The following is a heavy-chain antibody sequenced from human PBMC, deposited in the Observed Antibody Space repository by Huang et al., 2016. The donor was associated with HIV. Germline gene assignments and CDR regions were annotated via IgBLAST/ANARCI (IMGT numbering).Heavy chain of an antibody. CDR1: GFTVSGTY. J-gene: IGHJ4*02. V-gene: IGHV3-53*01. Sequence: VQLVESGGGLIQPGGSLRLACAASGFTVSGTYMSWVRQAPWKGREWGSVIYSGGTTYFADSVKGRFTFSRDNSKNTVYLQMNSLRADDTAVYYCARGGNTVGYFDNWGQGTLVTVSS. CDR3: ARGGNTVGYFDN. D-gene: IGHD1-26*01. CDR2: IYSGGTT.